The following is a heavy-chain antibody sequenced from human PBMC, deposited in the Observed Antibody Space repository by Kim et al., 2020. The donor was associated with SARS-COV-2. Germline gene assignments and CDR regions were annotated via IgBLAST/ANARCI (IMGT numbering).Heavy chain of an antibody. D-gene: IGHD2-8*01. J-gene: IGHJ6*02. CDR1: GGTFSSYA. CDR2: IIPIFGTA. CDR3: ARRYCTNGVCYGGLTHFYYYGMDV. V-gene: IGHV1-69*13. Sequence: SVNVSCKASGGTFSSYAISWVRQAPGQGLEWMGGIIPIFGTANYAQKFQGRVTITADESTSTAYMELSSLRSEDTAVYYCARRYCTNGVCYGGLTHFYYYGMDVWGQGTTVTVSS.